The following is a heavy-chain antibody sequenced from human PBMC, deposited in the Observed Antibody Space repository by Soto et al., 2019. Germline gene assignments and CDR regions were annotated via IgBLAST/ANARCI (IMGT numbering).Heavy chain of an antibody. CDR3: AKERPNYYRSGSFDY. CDR1: VFNFSSYA. J-gene: IGHJ4*02. Sequence: EVQLLESGGGLVQPGGSLRLSCAASVFNFSSYAMSWVRQAPWKGLEWVSAISGSGGSTYYADSVKGRFTISRDNSKNTLYLQMNSLTAEDTAVSYCAKERPNYYRSGSFDYWGQGTLVTVSS. D-gene: IGHD3-10*01. CDR2: ISGSGGST. V-gene: IGHV3-23*01.